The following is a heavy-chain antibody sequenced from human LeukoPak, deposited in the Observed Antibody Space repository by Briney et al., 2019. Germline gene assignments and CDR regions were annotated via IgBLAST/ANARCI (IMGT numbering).Heavy chain of an antibody. V-gene: IGHV1-18*01. Sequence: ASVKVSCKASGYTFTSYGISWVRQAPGQGLEWMGWISAYNSNTNYAQKLQGRVTMTTDTSTSTAYMELRSLRSDDTAVYYCARDVEDIVATGDAFDIWGQGTMVTVSS. CDR3: ARDVEDIVATGDAFDI. CDR1: GYTFTSYG. CDR2: ISAYNSNT. D-gene: IGHD5-12*01. J-gene: IGHJ3*02.